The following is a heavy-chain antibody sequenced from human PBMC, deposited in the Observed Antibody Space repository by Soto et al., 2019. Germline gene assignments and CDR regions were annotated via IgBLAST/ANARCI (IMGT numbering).Heavy chain of an antibody. D-gene: IGHD3-10*01. J-gene: IGHJ5*02. CDR1: GGSINTVNYY. CDR3: ARGLDTYYSCSGSYNWFDP. V-gene: IGHV4-30-4*02. CDR2: IYNGGTT. Sequence: SETLSLTCTVSGGSINTVNYYWSWIRQSPDKGLEWIGHIYNGGTTYNNPSLTSRVTISVDTSKNQFSLKLSSVTAADTAVYYCARGLDTYYSCSGSYNWFDPWGQGSLVTVSS.